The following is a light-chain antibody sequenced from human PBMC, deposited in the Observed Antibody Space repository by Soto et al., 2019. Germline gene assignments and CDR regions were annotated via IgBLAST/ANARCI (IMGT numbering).Light chain of an antibody. CDR2: KAS. J-gene: IGKJ1*01. Sequence: NQMTQSPSTLFSVFGDRVTIPFRASQSIRSWLAWYQKKPEKATNLLIYKASTLQSGVPSCFSGSASGKEFTLIIDSLPPDDFATYYRQQYNVYGTFGQGTKVDIK. CDR3: QQYNVYGT. V-gene: IGKV1-5*03. CDR1: QSIRSW.